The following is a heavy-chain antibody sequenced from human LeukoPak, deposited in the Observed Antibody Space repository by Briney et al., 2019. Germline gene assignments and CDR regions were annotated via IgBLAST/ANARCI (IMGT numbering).Heavy chain of an antibody. CDR1: GGSISSSSYY. CDR3: ARVRAKKDFDY. J-gene: IGHJ4*02. V-gene: IGHV3-21*01. Sequence: ETLSLTCTVSGGSISSSSYYWGWVRQAPGKGLEWVSSISSSSSYIYYADSVKGRFTISRDNAKNSLYLQMNSLRAEDTAVYYCARVRAKKDFDYWGQGTLVTVSS. CDR2: ISSSSSYI.